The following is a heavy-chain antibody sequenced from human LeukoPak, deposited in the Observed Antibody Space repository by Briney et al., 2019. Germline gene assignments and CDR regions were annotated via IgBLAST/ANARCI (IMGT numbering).Heavy chain of an antibody. V-gene: IGHV4-61*02. J-gene: IGHJ4*02. CDR1: GGSISSGSYY. Sequence: SQTLSLTCTVSGGSISSGSYYWSWIRQPAGKGLEWIGRIYTSGSTNYNPSLKSRVTISVDTSKNQFSLKLSSVTAADTAVYYCARQRQWLDPYYFDYWGQGTLVTVSS. CDR2: IYTSGST. CDR3: ARQRQWLDPYYFDY. D-gene: IGHD6-19*01.